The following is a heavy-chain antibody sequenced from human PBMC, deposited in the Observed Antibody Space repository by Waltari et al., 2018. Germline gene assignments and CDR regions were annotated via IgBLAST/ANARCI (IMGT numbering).Heavy chain of an antibody. V-gene: IGHV4-59*01. J-gene: IGHJ4*02. CDR3: ASSPSFDY. CDR2: ST. Sequence: STNYNPSLKSRVTISVDTSKNQFSLKLSSVTAADTAVYYCASSPSFDYWGQGTLVTVSS.